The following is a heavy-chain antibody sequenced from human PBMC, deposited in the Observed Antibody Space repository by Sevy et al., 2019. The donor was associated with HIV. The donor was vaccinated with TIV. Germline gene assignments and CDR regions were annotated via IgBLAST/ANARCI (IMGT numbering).Heavy chain of an antibody. D-gene: IGHD6-13*01. Sequence: GGSLRLSCAASGFLFGTHAMSWVRQAPGKGLEWVSIIYSGGDTYYADSVKGRFTISRDNSKNTLYLQMNNLRAEDTAVYYCARDLRVATASGGMDVWGQGTTVTVSS. CDR3: ARDLRVATASGGMDV. J-gene: IGHJ6*02. CDR2: IYSGGDT. CDR1: GFLFGTHA. V-gene: IGHV3-53*01.